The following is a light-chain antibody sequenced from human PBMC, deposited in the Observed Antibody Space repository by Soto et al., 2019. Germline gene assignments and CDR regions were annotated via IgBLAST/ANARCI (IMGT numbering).Light chain of an antibody. CDR2: DAS. V-gene: IGKV3-11*01. Sequence: EIVLTQSPATLYLSPGERATLSCRASQSVSSYLAWYQQKPGQAPRLLIYDASNRATGIPARFSGSGSGTDFTLTISSLEPEDFAVYYCQQRSNWPLFGGGTNVEIK. J-gene: IGKJ4*01. CDR3: QQRSNWPL. CDR1: QSVSSY.